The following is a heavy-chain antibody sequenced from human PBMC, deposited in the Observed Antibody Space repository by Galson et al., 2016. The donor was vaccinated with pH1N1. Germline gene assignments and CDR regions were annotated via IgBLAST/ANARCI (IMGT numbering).Heavy chain of an antibody. V-gene: IGHV1-46*03. Sequence: SVKVSCKASGYTFTTNYIHWVRQAPGQGLEWMGVIDPSDGGTTYAQKFQARVTMTRDTSTSTVYVEVYSLKSEDTAVYYCTRDLGRLRDYWGQGTLVTVSS. J-gene: IGHJ4*02. CDR3: TRDLGRLRDY. D-gene: IGHD1-26*01. CDR1: GYTFTTNY. CDR2: IDPSDGGT.